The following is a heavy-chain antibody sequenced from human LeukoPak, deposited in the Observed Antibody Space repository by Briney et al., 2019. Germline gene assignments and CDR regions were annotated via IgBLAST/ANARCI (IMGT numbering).Heavy chain of an antibody. CDR2: ISGSSGIT. J-gene: IGHJ4*02. Sequence: PGGSLRLSCTASGFTFSSNAMSWVRQPAGKGLEWVSGISGSSGITSDADSVKGRFTISRDNAKNTLSLQMNSLKGEDTAVYYCTSQGAAAWGQGTLVTVSS. CDR3: TSQGAAA. CDR1: GFTFSSNA. V-gene: IGHV3-23*01.